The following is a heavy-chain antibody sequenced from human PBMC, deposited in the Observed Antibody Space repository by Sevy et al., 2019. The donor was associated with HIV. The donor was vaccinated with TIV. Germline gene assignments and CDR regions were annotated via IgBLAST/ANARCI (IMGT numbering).Heavy chain of an antibody. V-gene: IGHV3-48*03. CDR1: GFTFSSYD. Sequence: GGSLRLSCAGSGFTFSSYDMNWVRQAPGKGLEWISKISSSGSSIYYADSVKGRFTIDRDNAKNSLNLQMNSLRAEDTALYYCARNGGAYDTGFDPWGQGTLVTVSS. CDR2: ISSSGSSI. D-gene: IGHD3-22*01. J-gene: IGHJ5*02. CDR3: ARNGGAYDTGFDP.